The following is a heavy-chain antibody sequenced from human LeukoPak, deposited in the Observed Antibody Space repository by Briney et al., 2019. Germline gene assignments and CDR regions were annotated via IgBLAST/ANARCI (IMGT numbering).Heavy chain of an antibody. V-gene: IGHV4-4*09. CDR3: AKTRGYGYYFDY. D-gene: IGHD3-22*01. J-gene: IGHJ4*02. CDR2: IYTSGSA. CDR1: GASINSSY. Sequence: SETLSLTCTISGASINSSYWSWVRQAPGEGLEWIGYIYTSGSATYNPSLRSRVTILGDTSKNQFSLKLTSVTAADTAMYLCAKTRGYGYYFDYWGPGTLVTVSS.